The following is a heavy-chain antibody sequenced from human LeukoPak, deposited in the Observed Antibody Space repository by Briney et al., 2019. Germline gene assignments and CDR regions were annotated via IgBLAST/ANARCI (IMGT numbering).Heavy chain of an antibody. Sequence: GGSLRLSCTASGFTFGDYAMSWFRQAPGKGLEWVGFIRSQAYGGTIEYAASVKGRFSISRDNSKSIADLQINSLKTEDTAVYYCARGGDFGVPAPLGIDAFDIWGQGTMVTVSS. V-gene: IGHV3-49*03. CDR3: ARGGDFGVPAPLGIDAFDI. D-gene: IGHD2-2*01. J-gene: IGHJ3*02. CDR2: IRSQAYGGTI. CDR1: GFTFGDYA.